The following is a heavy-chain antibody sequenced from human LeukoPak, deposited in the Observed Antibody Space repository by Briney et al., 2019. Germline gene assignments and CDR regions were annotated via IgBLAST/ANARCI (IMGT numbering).Heavy chain of an antibody. D-gene: IGHD3-16*01. J-gene: IGHJ5*02. Sequence: ASVKVSCMASGYRXTSYYIHWVRQAPGQGLQWMGVINPSGGTTSYAQKFQGRLTMTRDTSTSTVSMELSSLRSEDTAVYYCARNQDSALGFDPWGQGSLVTVSS. CDR1: GYRXTSYY. CDR3: ARNQDSALGFDP. CDR2: INPSGGTT. V-gene: IGHV1-46*01.